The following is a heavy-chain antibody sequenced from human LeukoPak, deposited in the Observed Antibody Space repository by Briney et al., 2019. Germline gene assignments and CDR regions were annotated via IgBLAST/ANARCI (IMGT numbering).Heavy chain of an antibody. CDR1: GFTFSTYS. J-gene: IGHJ3*02. Sequence: GGSLRLSCAASGFTFSTYSMNWVRQAPGKGLEWVSSISSSSRFINYSDSVKGRFTISRDNVKNSVYLQMNSLRAEDTAVYFCAREIYDYLWGSYRSGVGAFDIWGQGTMLTVSS. D-gene: IGHD3-16*02. CDR2: ISSSSRFI. V-gene: IGHV3-21*01. CDR3: AREIYDYLWGSYRSGVGAFDI.